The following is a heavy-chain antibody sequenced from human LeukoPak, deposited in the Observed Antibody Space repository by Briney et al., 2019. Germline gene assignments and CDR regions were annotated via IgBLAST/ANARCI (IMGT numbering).Heavy chain of an antibody. V-gene: IGHV4-59*01. D-gene: IGHD3-3*01. CDR3: ARDMYSELDAFDI. CDR1: GGSISSYY. Sequence: SETLSLTCTVSGGSISSYYWSWIRQPPGKGLEWIGYIYYSGSTNYNPSLESRVTISVDTSKNQFSLKLSSVTAADTAVYYCARDMYSELDAFDIWGQGTMVTVSS. CDR2: IYYSGST. J-gene: IGHJ3*02.